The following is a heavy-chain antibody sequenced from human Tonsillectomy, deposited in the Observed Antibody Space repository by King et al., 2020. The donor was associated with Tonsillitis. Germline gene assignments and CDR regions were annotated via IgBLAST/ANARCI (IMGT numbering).Heavy chain of an antibody. CDR2: INPNSGGT. J-gene: IGHJ3*02. V-gene: IGHV1-2*04. Sequence: VQLVESGAEVKKPGASVKVSCKASGYTFTGYYMHWVRQAPGQGLEWMGWINPNSGGTSYAQKFQGWVTMTRDTSISTAYMDLGRLRSDDTAVYYCARGESAFDIWGQGTMVTVSS. CDR3: ARGESAFDI. CDR1: GYTFTGYY.